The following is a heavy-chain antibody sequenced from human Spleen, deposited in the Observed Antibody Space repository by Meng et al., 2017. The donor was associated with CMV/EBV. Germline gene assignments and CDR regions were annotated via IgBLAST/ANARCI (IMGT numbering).Heavy chain of an antibody. CDR3: AKVYEAYNPKGYFDY. CDR2: IRGSGGST. Sequence: GESLKISCAASGFTFSSYAMTWVRQAPGKGLEWVSAIRGSGGSTYYADSVKGRFTISRDNSKNTLYLQMNSLRAEDTAVYYCAKVYEAYNPKGYFDYWGQGTLVTVSS. J-gene: IGHJ4*02. V-gene: IGHV3-23*01. D-gene: IGHD2-21*01. CDR1: GFTFSSYA.